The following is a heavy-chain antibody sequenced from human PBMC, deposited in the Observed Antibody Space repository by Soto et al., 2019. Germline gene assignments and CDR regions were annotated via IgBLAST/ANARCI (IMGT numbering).Heavy chain of an antibody. J-gene: IGHJ3*02. V-gene: IGHV3-9*01. D-gene: IGHD3-22*01. CDR1: GFTFDDYA. Sequence: EVQLVESGGGLVQPGRSLRLSCAASGFTFDDYAMHWVRQAPGKGLEWVSGISWNSGSIGYADSVKGRFTISRDNAKNSLYLQMNSLRAEDTALYYCAKEPPLIGRGGYLDAFDIWGQGTMVTVSS. CDR2: ISWNSGSI. CDR3: AKEPPLIGRGGYLDAFDI.